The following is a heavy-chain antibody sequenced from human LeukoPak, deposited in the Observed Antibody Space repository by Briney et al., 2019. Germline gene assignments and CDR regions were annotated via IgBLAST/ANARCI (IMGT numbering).Heavy chain of an antibody. Sequence: GGSLRLSCAASGFTFSSYSMNWVRQAPGKGLEWFSSISTSSNYIYYADSVKGRFTISRDNAKNSLYLQMNRLRAEDTAVYYCARGTTVRTPPVDYWGQGTLVTVSS. D-gene: IGHD4-23*01. CDR3: ARGTTVRTPPVDY. J-gene: IGHJ4*02. CDR1: GFTFSSYS. CDR2: ISTSSNYI. V-gene: IGHV3-21*01.